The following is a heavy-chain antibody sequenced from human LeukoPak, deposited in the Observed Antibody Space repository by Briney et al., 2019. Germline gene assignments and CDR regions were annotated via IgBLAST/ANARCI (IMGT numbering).Heavy chain of an antibody. J-gene: IGHJ5*02. CDR1: GGTFSSYA. Sequence: SVKVSCKASGGTFSSYAISWVRQAPGQGLEWMGGIIPIFGTANYAQKFQGRVTITTDESTSTVYMELSSLRSEDTAVYYCARSWVVVVPAAANWFDPWGQGNLVTVSS. D-gene: IGHD2-2*01. V-gene: IGHV1-69*05. CDR3: ARSWVVVVPAAANWFDP. CDR2: IIPIFGTA.